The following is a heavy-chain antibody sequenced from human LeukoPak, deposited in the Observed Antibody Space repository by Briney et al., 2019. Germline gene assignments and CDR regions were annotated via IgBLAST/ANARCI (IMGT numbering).Heavy chain of an antibody. J-gene: IGHJ3*02. CDR2: IWYDGSNK. CDR1: GFTFSSYG. D-gene: IGHD3-10*01. CDR3: ARDPGDRTYYYGSGSKGDAFDI. Sequence: PGRSPRLSCAASGFTFSSYGMHWVRRAPGKGLEWVAVIWYDGSNKYYADSVKGRFTISRDNSKNTLYLQMNSLRAEDTAVYYCARDPGDRTYYYGSGSKGDAFDICGQGTMVTVSS. V-gene: IGHV3-33*01.